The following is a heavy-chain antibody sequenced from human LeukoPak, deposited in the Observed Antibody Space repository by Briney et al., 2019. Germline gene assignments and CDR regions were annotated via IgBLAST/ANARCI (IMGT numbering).Heavy chain of an antibody. J-gene: IGHJ4*02. D-gene: IGHD3-10*01. Sequence: GASVKVSCKASGYTFTSYGISWVRQAPGQGLEWMGWISAYNGNTNYAQKLQGRVTMTTDTSTSTAYMELRSLRSDDTAVYYCARRHYYYGSGSYPYYYFDYWGQGTLVTVSS. CDR2: ISAYNGNT. CDR1: GYTFTSYG. CDR3: ARRHYYYGSGSYPYYYFDY. V-gene: IGHV1-18*01.